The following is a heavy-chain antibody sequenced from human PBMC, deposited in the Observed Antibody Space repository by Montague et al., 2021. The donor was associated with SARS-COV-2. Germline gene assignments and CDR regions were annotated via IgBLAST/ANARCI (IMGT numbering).Heavy chain of an antibody. J-gene: IGHJ5*01. D-gene: IGHD2-21*01. CDR1: GGSMSDHY. CDR3: ARAYCGGDCNYLYIWFDS. Sequence: SETLSLTCTVSGGSMSDHYWAWIRQPPGKGLEWLAYIYYSGGINSNASLKSRVSMSVVTSKNQFSLRLSSVTAADTAIYYCARAYCGGDCNYLYIWFDSWGQGALVTVSS. V-gene: IGHV4-59*08. CDR2: IYYSGGI.